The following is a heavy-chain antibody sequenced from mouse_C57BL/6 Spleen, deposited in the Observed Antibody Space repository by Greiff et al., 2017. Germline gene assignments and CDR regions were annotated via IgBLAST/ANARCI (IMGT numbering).Heavy chain of an antibody. V-gene: IGHV1-66*01. Sequence: VQLQQSGPELVKPGASVKISCKASGYSFTSYYIHWVKQRPGQGLEWIGWIYPGSGNTKYNEKFKGKATLTADTSSSTAYMQLSSLTSEDSAVYYCALITTVVDFFDYWGQGTTLTVSS. CDR3: ALITTVVDFFDY. D-gene: IGHD1-1*01. J-gene: IGHJ2*01. CDR1: GYSFTSYY. CDR2: IYPGSGNT.